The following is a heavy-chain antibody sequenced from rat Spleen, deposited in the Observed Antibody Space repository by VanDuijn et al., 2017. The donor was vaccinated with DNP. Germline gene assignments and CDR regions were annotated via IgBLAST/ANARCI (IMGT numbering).Heavy chain of an antibody. D-gene: IGHD3-4*01. V-gene: IGHV6-6*01. J-gene: IGHJ2*01. CDR2: IKAKSNNYAT. CDR1: GFTFSTAW. CDR3: ANPGY. Sequence: EVQLVESGGGLVQPGRSMKLSCATSGFTFSTAWMYWYRQFPEKRLEWVARIKAKSNNYATDYTESVKGRFTISRDDSKSSIYLQMNNLKEEDTAIYYCANPGYWGQGVMVTVSS.